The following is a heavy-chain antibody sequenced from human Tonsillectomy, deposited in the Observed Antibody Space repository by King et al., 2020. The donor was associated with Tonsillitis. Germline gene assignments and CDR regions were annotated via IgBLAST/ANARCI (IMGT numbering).Heavy chain of an antibody. J-gene: IGHJ6*04. V-gene: IGHV1-18*04. CDR1: GDTFTSFA. CDR3: AMTEDYYYGMDL. CDR2: ISAYNGNT. Sequence: QLVQSGAEVKKPGASVKVSCKASGDTFTSFAISWVRQAPGQGLEWMGWISAYNGNTNYAQRVQGRVTMTTDTSTSTAYMELRSLRADDTAVYYCAMTEDYYYGMDLWGKGSTVTVSS.